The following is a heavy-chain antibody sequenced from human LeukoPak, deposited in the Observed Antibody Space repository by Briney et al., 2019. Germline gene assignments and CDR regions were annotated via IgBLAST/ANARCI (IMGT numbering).Heavy chain of an antibody. CDR3: AREDYDSSGYAFQH. D-gene: IGHD3-22*01. Sequence: ASVKVSCKASGYTFTSYAMNWVQQAPGQGLEWMGWINTNTGNPTYAQGFTGRFVFSLDTSVSTAYLQISSLKAEDTAVYYCAREDYDSSGYAFQHWGQGTLVTVSS. J-gene: IGHJ1*01. CDR2: INTNTGNP. V-gene: IGHV7-4-1*02. CDR1: GYTFTSYA.